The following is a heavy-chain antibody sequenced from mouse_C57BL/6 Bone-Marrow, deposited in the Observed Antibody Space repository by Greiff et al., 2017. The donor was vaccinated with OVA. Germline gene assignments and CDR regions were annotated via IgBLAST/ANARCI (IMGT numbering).Heavy chain of an antibody. J-gene: IGHJ3*01. CDR2: INPNNGGT. V-gene: IGHV1-18*01. CDR3: ARWGESSGYGLAY. Sequence: DVKLLESGPELVKPGASVKIPCKASGYTFTDYNMDWVKQSPGKSLEWIGDINPNNGGTIYNQKFKGKATLTVDKSSSTAYIELRSLTSEDTAVYYCARWGESSGYGLAYWGQGTLVTVSA. CDR1: GYTFTDYN. D-gene: IGHD3-2*02.